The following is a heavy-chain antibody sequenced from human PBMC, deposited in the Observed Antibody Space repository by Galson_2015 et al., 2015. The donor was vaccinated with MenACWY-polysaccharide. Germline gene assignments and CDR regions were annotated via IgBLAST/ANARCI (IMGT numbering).Heavy chain of an antibody. CDR3: AKDRVATSTDPDY. Sequence: SLRLSCAASGFTFSTYAMHWVRQAPGKGLEWVAFISYDGSNTYYADSVKGRFTISRDNSKSTLYLQMNSLRAEDTAMYYCAKDRVATSTDPDYWGQGTLVTVSS. CDR2: ISYDGSNT. J-gene: IGHJ4*02. V-gene: IGHV3-30*18. D-gene: IGHD2-15*01. CDR1: GFTFSTYA.